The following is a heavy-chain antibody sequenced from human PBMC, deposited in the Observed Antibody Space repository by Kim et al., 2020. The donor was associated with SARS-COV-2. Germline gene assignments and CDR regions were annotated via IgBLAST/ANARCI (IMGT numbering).Heavy chain of an antibody. Sequence: ASVKVSCKVSGYTLTELSMHWVRQAPGKGLEWMGGFDPEDVETIYSQKFQGRVTMPEDTSTDTAYMELSSLRSEDTAVYYCATGVALGVPSWFDPWGQGTLVTVSS. CDR3: ATGVALGVPSWFDP. V-gene: IGHV1-24*01. J-gene: IGHJ5*02. CDR2: FDPEDVET. CDR1: GYTLTELS. D-gene: IGHD1-26*01.